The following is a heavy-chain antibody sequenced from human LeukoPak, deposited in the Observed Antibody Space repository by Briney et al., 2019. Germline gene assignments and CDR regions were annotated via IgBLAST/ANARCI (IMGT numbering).Heavy chain of an antibody. CDR2: IYLGVST. CDR3: ARGGWFGELFFDH. J-gene: IGHJ4*02. Sequence: PSETLSLTCTISGDSPGTYYWTWIRQPPGKGLEWIGYIYLGVSTNYNPSLKSRVTILVDTSKNQFSLKLNFVTAADTAVYYCARGGWFGELFFDHWGQGILVTVSS. CDR1: GDSPGTYY. D-gene: IGHD3-10*01. V-gene: IGHV4-4*09.